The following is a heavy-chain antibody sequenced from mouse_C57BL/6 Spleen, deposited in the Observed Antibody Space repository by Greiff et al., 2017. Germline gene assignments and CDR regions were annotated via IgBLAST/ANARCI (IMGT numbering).Heavy chain of an antibody. V-gene: IGHV1-26*01. D-gene: IGHD2-2*01. Sequence: EVQLQQSGPELVKPGASVKISCKASGYTFTDYYMNWVKQSHGKSLEWIGDINPNNGGTSYNQKFKGKATLTVDKSSSTAYMELRSLTSEDSAVYYCASVYGYDEGEFDYWGQGTTLTVSS. CDR3: ASVYGYDEGEFDY. CDR2: INPNNGGT. CDR1: GYTFTDYY. J-gene: IGHJ2*01.